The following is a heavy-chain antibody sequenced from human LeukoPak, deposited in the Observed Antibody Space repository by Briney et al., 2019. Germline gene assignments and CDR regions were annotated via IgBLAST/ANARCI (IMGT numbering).Heavy chain of an antibody. J-gene: IGHJ4*02. Sequence: GGSLRLSCAASGFTFSSYAMSWVRQAPGKGLEWVSGISGSGAGTYYADSVKGRFTISRDNSKNTLYLQMNSLRAEDTAVYYCARTTPSSGYYFDYWGQGTLVTVSS. D-gene: IGHD3-22*01. CDR1: GFTFSSYA. CDR2: ISGSGAGT. V-gene: IGHV3-23*01. CDR3: ARTTPSSGYYFDY.